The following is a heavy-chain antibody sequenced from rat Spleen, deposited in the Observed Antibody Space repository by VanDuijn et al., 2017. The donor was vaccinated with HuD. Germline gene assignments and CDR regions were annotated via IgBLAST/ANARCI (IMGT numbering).Heavy chain of an antibody. CDR3: AGHWEGNWFAY. CDR1: GLSLTSNS. V-gene: IGHV2-47*01. CDR2: IWNTGTT. Sequence: QVQLKESGPGLVQPSQTLSLTCTVSGLSLTSNSVSWIRQPPGKGLEWMGVIWNTGTTRYNPALKSRLSITKDISKGQVFLKMNSLQTEDTAMYFCAGHWEGNWFAYWGQGTLVTVSS. D-gene: IGHD5-1*01. J-gene: IGHJ3*01.